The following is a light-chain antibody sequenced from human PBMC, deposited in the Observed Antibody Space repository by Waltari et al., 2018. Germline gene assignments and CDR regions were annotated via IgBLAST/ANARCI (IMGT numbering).Light chain of an antibody. Sequence: DIQLTQSPSFLSASVGDRATTTYRASQGISNSCAWYQQNPGKAPKLRVYAASTLHSGVPSRFSGSGSGTEFTLTVSSLQPEDFATYYCQHISTYPPLTFGGGTKVEI. CDR2: AAS. CDR3: QHISTYPPLT. J-gene: IGKJ4*01. V-gene: IGKV1-9*01. CDR1: QGISNS.